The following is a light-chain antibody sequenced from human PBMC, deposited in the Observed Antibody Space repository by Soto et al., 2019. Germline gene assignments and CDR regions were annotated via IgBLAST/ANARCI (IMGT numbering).Light chain of an antibody. CDR3: QQYNSYWGT. CDR1: QSITNR. Sequence: DIQMTQSPSTLSASVGDRVTITCRASQSITNRLAWYQQKPGKAPKLLIYDASNLESGVPSRFSGSGSGTEFTLTISSLQPDDFATYYCQQYNSYWGTFGQGTKVEIK. J-gene: IGKJ1*01. V-gene: IGKV1-5*01. CDR2: DAS.